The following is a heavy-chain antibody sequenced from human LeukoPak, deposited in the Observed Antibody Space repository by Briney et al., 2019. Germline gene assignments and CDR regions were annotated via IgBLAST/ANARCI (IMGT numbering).Heavy chain of an antibody. CDR1: GGSFSGYY. CDR3: ASQYSSSWYFRHAFDI. D-gene: IGHD6-13*01. Sequence: SETLSLTCAVYGGSFSGYYWSWIRQPPGKGLEWIGEINHSGSTNYNPSLKSRVTMSVDTSKNQFSLKLSSVTAADTAVYYCASQYSSSWYFRHAFDIWGQGTMVTVSS. CDR2: INHSGST. J-gene: IGHJ3*02. V-gene: IGHV4-34*01.